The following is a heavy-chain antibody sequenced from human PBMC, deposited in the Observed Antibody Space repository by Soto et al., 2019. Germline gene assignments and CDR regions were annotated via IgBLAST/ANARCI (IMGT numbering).Heavy chain of an antibody. Sequence: QVQLVESGGGVVQPGRSLRLSCAASGFTFSNYGMHWVRQAPGKGLEWVAVVSSDGSETYYADSVKGRFTISRDNSKNTMYLQMNSLRDDDTSIYCCASPRSSGSYYFDFWGQGTLVTVSS. CDR2: VSSDGSET. CDR1: GFTFSNYG. D-gene: IGHD3-10*01. CDR3: ASPRSSGSYYFDF. V-gene: IGHV3-30*03. J-gene: IGHJ4*02.